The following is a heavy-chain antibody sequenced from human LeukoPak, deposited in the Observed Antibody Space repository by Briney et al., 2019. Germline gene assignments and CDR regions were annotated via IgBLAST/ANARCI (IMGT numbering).Heavy chain of an antibody. D-gene: IGHD2-15*01. Sequence: PSETLSLTCAVYGGSFSGYYWGWIRQPPGKGLEWIGEINHSGSTNYNPSLKSRVTISVDTSKNQFSLKLSSVTAADTAVYYCARLVVAAYYYYYGMDVWGQGTTVTVSS. CDR1: GGSFSGYY. CDR2: INHSGST. V-gene: IGHV4-34*01. J-gene: IGHJ6*02. CDR3: ARLVVAAYYYYYGMDV.